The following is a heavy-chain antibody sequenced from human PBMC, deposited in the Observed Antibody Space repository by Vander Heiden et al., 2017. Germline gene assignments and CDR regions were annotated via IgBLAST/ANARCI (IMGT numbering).Heavy chain of an antibody. J-gene: IGHJ4*02. D-gene: IGHD6-19*01. Sequence: QVQLQESGPGLVKPSETLSLTCTVSGGSISSYYWSWIRHPPGEGVEWGVYIYNSGGTKYTPALKSRVSISVETSKSPFSLRRCSVSAADTAVYYCARGYSSGPFDYWGQGTLVTVSS. CDR2: IYNSGGT. CDR3: ARGYSSGPFDY. CDR1: GGSISSYY. V-gene: IGHV4-59*13.